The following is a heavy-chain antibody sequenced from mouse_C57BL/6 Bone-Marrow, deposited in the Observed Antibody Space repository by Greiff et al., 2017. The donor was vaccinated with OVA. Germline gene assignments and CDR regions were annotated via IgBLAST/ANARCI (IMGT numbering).Heavy chain of an antibody. Sequence: QVQLQQPGTELVKPGASVKLSCKASGYTFTSYWMHWVKQRPGQGLEWIGNINPSNGGTNYNEKFKSKATLTVDKSSSTAYMQLSSLTSEDSAVYDCARWEQLRVLLDGFDDWGQGTPVTVSA. D-gene: IGHD3-2*02. CDR3: ARWEQLRVLLDGFDD. CDR2: INPSNGGT. V-gene: IGHV1-53*01. J-gene: IGHJ3*01. CDR1: GYTFTSYW.